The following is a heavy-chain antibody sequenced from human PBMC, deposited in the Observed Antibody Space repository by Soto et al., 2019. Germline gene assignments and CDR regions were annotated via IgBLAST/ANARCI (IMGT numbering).Heavy chain of an antibody. J-gene: IGHJ6*02. V-gene: IGHV1-18*01. CDR2: ISTYSGNT. Sequence: ASVKVSCKTSGYTFTTYGITWVRQAPGQGLEWMGWISTYSGNTKNAQKVQGRVTMTTDTSTSTAYMELRSLRSDDTAVYYCAGERYQVISDGMDVWGQGTTVTVSS. CDR3: AGERYQVISDGMDV. D-gene: IGHD2-2*01. CDR1: GYTFTTYG.